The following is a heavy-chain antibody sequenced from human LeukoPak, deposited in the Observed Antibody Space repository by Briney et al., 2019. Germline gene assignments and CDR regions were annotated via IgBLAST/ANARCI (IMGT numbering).Heavy chain of an antibody. D-gene: IGHD5-24*01. J-gene: IGHJ4*02. CDR3: ARGGDRRDRDVEYYFDY. CDR2: INPNSGGT. V-gene: IGHV1-2*02. CDR1: GYTFTGYY. Sequence: GASVKVSCKASGYTFTGYYMHWVRQAPGQGLEWMGWINPNSGGTNYAQKFQGRDTMTRDTSISTAYMELSRLRSDDTAVYYCARGGDRRDRDVEYYFDYWGQGTLVTVSS.